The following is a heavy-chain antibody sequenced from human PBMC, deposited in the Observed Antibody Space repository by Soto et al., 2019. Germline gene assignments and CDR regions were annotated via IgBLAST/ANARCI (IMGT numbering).Heavy chain of an antibody. Sequence: ASVKVSCKASGYTCTGYDMPWVRQASVQGLEWMGWINPNSGGTNYAQKFQGRVTMTRETSISTAYMELTSLRSEDTDVYYCASPIYLVVAGRRGAFDIWGQGTMLTVSS. J-gene: IGHJ3*02. D-gene: IGHD6-19*01. CDR3: ASPIYLVVAGRRGAFDI. V-gene: IGHV1-2*02. CDR2: INPNSGGT. CDR1: GYTCTGYD.